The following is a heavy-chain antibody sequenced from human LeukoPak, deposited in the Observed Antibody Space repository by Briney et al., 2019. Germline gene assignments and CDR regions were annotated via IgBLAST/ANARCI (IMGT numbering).Heavy chain of an antibody. CDR1: GFTFNSYN. V-gene: IGHV3-21*01. Sequence: GGSLRFSCVASGFTFNSYNMNWHRQAPGKGLEWVSSISGSSSYKYSADSLSGRFTISRDNARNSLYLQVNSLRVEDTAVYYCARFSDDYYYYYMDVWGKGTTVTVSS. CDR2: ISGSSSYK. J-gene: IGHJ6*03. CDR3: ARFSDDYYYYYMDV.